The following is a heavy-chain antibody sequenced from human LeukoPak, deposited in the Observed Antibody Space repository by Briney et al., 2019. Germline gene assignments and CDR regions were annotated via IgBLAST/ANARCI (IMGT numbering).Heavy chain of an antibody. Sequence: SETLSLTCSVSGASISTNNYYWGWIRQPPGKGLEWIGSIYSGGYTYYNPSLKSRLTISVDTSKNQFSLKLSSVTAAVTAVYYCARRFLTIDNWFDPWGQGTLVTVSS. V-gene: IGHV4-39*01. D-gene: IGHD3-3*01. CDR3: ARRFLTIDNWFDP. J-gene: IGHJ5*02. CDR2: IYSGGYT. CDR1: GASISTNNYY.